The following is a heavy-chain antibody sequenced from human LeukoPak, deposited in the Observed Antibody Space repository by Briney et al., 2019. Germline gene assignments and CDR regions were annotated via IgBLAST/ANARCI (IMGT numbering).Heavy chain of an antibody. CDR3: ARGRPYYYDSSFSYYFDY. D-gene: IGHD3-22*01. CDR2: IYHSGST. V-gene: IGHV4-38-2*01. J-gene: IGHJ4*02. CDR1: GYSISSGYY. Sequence: SETLSLTCAVSGYSISSGYYWGWIRQPPGKGLEWIGSIYHSGSTNYNPSLKSRVTISVDTSKNQFSLKLSSVTAADTAVYYCARGRPYYYDSSFSYYFDYWGQGTLVTVSS.